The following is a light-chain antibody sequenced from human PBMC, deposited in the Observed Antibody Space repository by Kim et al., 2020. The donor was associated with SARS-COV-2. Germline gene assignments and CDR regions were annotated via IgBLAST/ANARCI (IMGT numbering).Light chain of an antibody. Sequence: QSITISCSATSRDGGGYHYVSWFQQHPGKVPKLMIYDVDKRPSGVSSRFSGSKSGDTASLTFSGLQAEDEADYYCISYTLTATLLFGGGTQLTVL. J-gene: IGLJ2*01. CDR2: DVD. V-gene: IGLV2-14*03. CDR3: ISYTLTATLL. CDR1: SRDGGGYHY.